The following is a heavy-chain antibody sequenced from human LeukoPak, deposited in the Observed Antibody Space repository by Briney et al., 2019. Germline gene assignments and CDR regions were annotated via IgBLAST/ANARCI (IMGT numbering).Heavy chain of an antibody. CDR2: ISSSSNTI. D-gene: IGHD2-2*01. CDR1: GFTFSSYS. CDR3: ARRGTLVIPARAPDY. V-gene: IGHV3-48*01. Sequence: PGGSLRLSCAASGFTFSSYSMNWVRQAPGKGLEWVSYISSSSNTIYYADSVKGRFTISRDNAKNSLYLQMNSLRAEDTAVYFCARRGTLVIPARAPDYWGQGTLVTVSS. J-gene: IGHJ4*02.